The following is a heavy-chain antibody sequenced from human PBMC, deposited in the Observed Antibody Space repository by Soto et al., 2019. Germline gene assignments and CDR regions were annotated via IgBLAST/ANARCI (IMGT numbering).Heavy chain of an antibody. J-gene: IGHJ6*03. V-gene: IGHV5-51*01. CDR2: IYPGDSDT. CDR1: GYSFTSYW. D-gene: IGHD3-3*01. Sequence: GESLKISCKGSGYSFTSYWIGWVRQMPGKGLEWMGIIYPGDSDTRYSPSFQGQVTISADKSISTAYLQWSSLKASDTAMYYCSRKVTVFGVVRYYYMDVWGKGTTVTVSS. CDR3: SRKVTVFGVVRYYYMDV.